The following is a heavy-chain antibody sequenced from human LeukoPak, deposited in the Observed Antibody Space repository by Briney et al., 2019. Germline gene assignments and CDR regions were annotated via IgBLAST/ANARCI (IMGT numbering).Heavy chain of an antibody. CDR3: ARHHYDFWSGYYE. D-gene: IGHD3-3*01. J-gene: IGHJ4*02. Sequence: SETLSLPCPVSGSSISSGYYGGWIRQPPGTGLEWIGSIYHSGSTYYNPSLKSRVTISVDTSKNQFSLKLSSVPAADTAVYYCARHHYDFWSGYYEWGQGPLVTVSS. V-gene: IGHV4-38-2*01. CDR2: IYHSGST. CDR1: GSSISSGYY.